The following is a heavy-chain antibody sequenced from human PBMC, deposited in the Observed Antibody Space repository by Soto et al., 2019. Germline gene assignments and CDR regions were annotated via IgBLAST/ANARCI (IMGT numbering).Heavy chain of an antibody. V-gene: IGHV1-18*01. CDR3: ARARMQQLVNWFDP. D-gene: IGHD6-13*01. Sequence: ASVKVSCKASGYTFTSYGISWVRQAPGQGLEWMGWISAYNGNTNYAQKLQGRVTMTTDTSTSTAYMELRSLRSDDTAVYYCARARMQQLVNWFDPWGQGTQVTVSS. CDR2: ISAYNGNT. CDR1: GYTFTSYG. J-gene: IGHJ5*02.